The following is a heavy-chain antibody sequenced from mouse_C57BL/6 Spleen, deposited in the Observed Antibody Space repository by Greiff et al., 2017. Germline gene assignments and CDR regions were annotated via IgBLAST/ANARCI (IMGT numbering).Heavy chain of an antibody. CDR2: IRSKSNNYAT. CDR3: VRHPDYYGSSYGYFDV. D-gene: IGHD1-1*01. V-gene: IGHV10-1*01. CDR1: GFSFNTYA. Sequence: GGGLVQPKGSLKLSCAASGFSFNTYAMNWVRQAPGKGLEWVARIRSKSNNYATYYADSVKDRFTISRDDSESMLYLQMNNLKTEDTAMYYCVRHPDYYGSSYGYFDVWGTGTTVTVSS. J-gene: IGHJ1*03.